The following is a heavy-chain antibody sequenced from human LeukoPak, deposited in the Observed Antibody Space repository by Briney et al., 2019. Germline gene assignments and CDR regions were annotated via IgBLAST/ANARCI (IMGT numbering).Heavy chain of an antibody. D-gene: IGHD4-23*01. CDR3: ARDFGGNSPFDY. J-gene: IGHJ4*02. CDR1: GFTFSSYS. V-gene: IGHV3-21*01. Sequence: GGSLRLSCAASGFTFSSYSMNWVRQAPGEGLEWVSSISSSSSYIYYADSVKGRFTISRDNAKNSLYLQMNSLRAEDTAVYYCARDFGGNSPFDYWGQGTLVTVSS. CDR2: ISSSSSYI.